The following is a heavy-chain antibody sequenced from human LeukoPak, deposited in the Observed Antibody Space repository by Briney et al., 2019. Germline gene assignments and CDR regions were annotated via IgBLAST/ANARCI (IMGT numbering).Heavy chain of an antibody. V-gene: IGHV4-34*01. D-gene: IGHD3-22*01. Sequence: SETLSLTCAVYGGSFSGYYWSWIRQPPGKGLEWIGEINHSGSTNYNPSLKSRVTISVDTSKNQFSLKLSSVTAADTAVYYCARDSTMHYYDRGYYYYMDVWGKGTTVTVSS. CDR2: INHSGST. CDR1: GGSFSGYY. J-gene: IGHJ6*03. CDR3: ARDSTMHYYDRGYYYYMDV.